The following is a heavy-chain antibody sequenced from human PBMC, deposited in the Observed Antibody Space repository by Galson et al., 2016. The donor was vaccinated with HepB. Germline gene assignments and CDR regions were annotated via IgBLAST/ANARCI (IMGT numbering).Heavy chain of an antibody. J-gene: IGHJ6*02. Sequence: SLRLSCAASRFTFSYYNMNWVRQAPGKGLEWVSFISSSSIYIYYADSVKGRFTISRDNAKNSLYLQMNSLRAEETAVYFCARDRRPVGTTVTPYYYHYYGMDVWGQGTTVTVSS. D-gene: IGHD4-17*01. V-gene: IGHV3-21*01. CDR1: RFTFSYYN. CDR2: ISSSSIYI. CDR3: ARDRRPVGTTVTPYYYHYYGMDV.